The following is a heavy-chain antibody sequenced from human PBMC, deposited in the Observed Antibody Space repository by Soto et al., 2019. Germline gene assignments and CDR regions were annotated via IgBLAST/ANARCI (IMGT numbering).Heavy chain of an antibody. Sequence: APGTVLGLVSSVSRSSSYISYADSVKGRFTISRDNAKNSLYLQMNSLRAEDTAVYYCAIDPGGGIQDPGYGTAFWRHGTT. CDR2: VSRSSSYI. V-gene: IGHV3-21*01. J-gene: IGHJ6*02. CDR3: AIDPGGGIQDPGYGTAF. D-gene: IGHD3-16*01.